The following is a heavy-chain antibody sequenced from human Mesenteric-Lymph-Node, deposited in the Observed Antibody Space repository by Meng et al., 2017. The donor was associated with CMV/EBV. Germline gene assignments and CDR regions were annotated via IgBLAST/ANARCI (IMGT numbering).Heavy chain of an antibody. CDR2: IRYDGSNK. D-gene: IGHD3-3*02. CDR1: GFTFRSYG. CDR3: ARVATRNFDY. V-gene: IGHV3-30*02. Sequence: GESLKISCAASGFTFRSYGMHWVRQAPGKGLEWVAFIRYDGSNKFYADSVKGRFTISRDLAKNTLYLQMNSLRAEDTAVYYCARVATRNFDYWGQGTLVTVSS. J-gene: IGHJ4*02.